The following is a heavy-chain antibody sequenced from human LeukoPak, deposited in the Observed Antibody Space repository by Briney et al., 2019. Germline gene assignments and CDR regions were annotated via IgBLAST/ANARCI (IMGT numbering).Heavy chain of an antibody. CDR3: ARRHHYSSGFDY. CDR1: GAPINGYY. D-gene: IGHD3-22*01. J-gene: IGHJ4*02. CDR2: IYYSGST. Sequence: PSETLSLTCTLSGAPINGYYWSWIRQPPGKGLEWIGYIYYSGSTNYNPSLKSRVTISADTPKSQFSLKLNPVTAADTAVYFCARRHHYSSGFDYWGQGTLVTVSS. V-gene: IGHV4-59*01.